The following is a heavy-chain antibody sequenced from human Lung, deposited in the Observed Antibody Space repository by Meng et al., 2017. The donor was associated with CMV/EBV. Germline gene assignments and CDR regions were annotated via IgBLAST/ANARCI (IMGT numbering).Heavy chain of an antibody. V-gene: IGHV1-8*03. Sequence: YHFTNYDINWVRQATGQGLEWMGWINPNTGDTVYAQNFQGRITFTGDTSMTTVYMDLSSLTSEDTAVYYCARGLGYCSTTSCYSDYWGQGPLVTVSS. CDR1: YHFTNYD. CDR3: ARGLGYCSTTSCYSDY. D-gene: IGHD2-2*01. J-gene: IGHJ4*02. CDR2: INPNTGDT.